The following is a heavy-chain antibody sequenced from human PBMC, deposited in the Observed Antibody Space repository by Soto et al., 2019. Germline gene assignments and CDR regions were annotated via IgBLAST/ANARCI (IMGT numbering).Heavy chain of an antibody. J-gene: IGHJ4*02. D-gene: IGHD3-3*01. V-gene: IGHV4-34*01. CDR2: INHSGSN. Sequence: SSETLSLTCVVYGGSFSGYYWSWIRQPPGKGLEWIGEINHSGSNNYNPSLKSRVTISVDTSKNQFSLKLSSVTAADTAVYYCARVPLYITIFGVVILGYFDYWGQGTLVTVSS. CDR3: ARVPLYITIFGVVILGYFDY. CDR1: GGSFSGYY.